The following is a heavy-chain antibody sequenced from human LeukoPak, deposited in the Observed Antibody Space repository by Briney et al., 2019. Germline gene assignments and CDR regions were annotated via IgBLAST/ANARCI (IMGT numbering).Heavy chain of an antibody. D-gene: IGHD4-17*01. CDR1: GFTFSSYA. Sequence: GGSLRLSCAASGFTFSSYAMSWVRQAPGKGLEWVSAISGSGGSTYYADSVKGRFTISRDNSKNTLYLQMNSLRTEDTAVYYCAKVSDYAGWFDPWGQGTLVTVSS. CDR2: ISGSGGST. CDR3: AKVSDYAGWFDP. V-gene: IGHV3-23*01. J-gene: IGHJ5*02.